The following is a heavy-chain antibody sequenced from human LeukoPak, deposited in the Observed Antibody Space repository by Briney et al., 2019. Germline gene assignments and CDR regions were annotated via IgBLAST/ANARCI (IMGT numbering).Heavy chain of an antibody. CDR1: GGTFSSYA. D-gene: IGHD5-24*01. Sequence: SVKVSCKASGGTFSSYAISWVRQAPGQGLEWMGRIIPIFGTANYAQKFQGRVTITKDESKSTAYMELSSLRSEDTAVYYCARERSGWPQFLQTERRAFDIWGQGTMVTVSS. CDR3: ARERSGWPQFLQTERRAFDI. CDR2: IIPIFGTA. J-gene: IGHJ3*02. V-gene: IGHV1-69*05.